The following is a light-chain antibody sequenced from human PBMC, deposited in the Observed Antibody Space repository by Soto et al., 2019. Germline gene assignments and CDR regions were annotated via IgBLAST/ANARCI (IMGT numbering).Light chain of an antibody. CDR1: QSVSNN. CDR3: QQYTNWWT. J-gene: IGKJ1*01. CDR2: GAS. Sequence: EIVMTQSPATLSVSPGERATLSCRASQSVSNNLAWYQKKPGQAPRLLIYGASTRAPGIPARFSGSGSGTQFTLTIGSLQSEDFAVYYCQQYTNWWTFGQGTRVDIK. V-gene: IGKV3-15*01.